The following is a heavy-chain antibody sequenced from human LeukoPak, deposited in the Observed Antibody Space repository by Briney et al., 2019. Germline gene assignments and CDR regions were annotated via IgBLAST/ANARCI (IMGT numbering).Heavy chain of an antibody. Sequence: PSETLSLTCTVSGYSISSGYYWGWIRQPPGKGLEWIGSTYHSGSTYYNPSLKSRVTISVDTSKNQFSLKLSSVTAADTAVYYCARVQRGYSGRTTPQNNWFDPWGQGTLVTVSS. V-gene: IGHV4-38-2*02. J-gene: IGHJ5*02. CDR2: TYHSGST. D-gene: IGHD5-12*01. CDR1: GYSISSGYY. CDR3: ARVQRGYSGRTTPQNNWFDP.